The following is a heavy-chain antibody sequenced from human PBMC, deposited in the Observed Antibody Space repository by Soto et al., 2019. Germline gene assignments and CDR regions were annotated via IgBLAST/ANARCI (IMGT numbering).Heavy chain of an antibody. CDR2: IIPVFGTA. J-gene: IGHJ5*02. D-gene: IGHD6-13*01. Sequence: QVRLVQSGAEVKKPGSSVKVSCKASGGTFSNYAITWLRLAPGQGLEWLGGIIPVFGTANYAQKFQGRVTITADESTSTAYMELNRLRSEDTAVYYCARDNPYTNSVGNWFDPWGQGTLVIVS. CDR3: ARDNPYTNSVGNWFDP. V-gene: IGHV1-69*01. CDR1: GGTFSNYA.